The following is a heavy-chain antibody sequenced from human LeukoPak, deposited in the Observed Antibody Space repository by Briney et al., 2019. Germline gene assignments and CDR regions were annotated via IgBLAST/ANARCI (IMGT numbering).Heavy chain of an antibody. V-gene: IGHV1-18*01. D-gene: IGHD1-26*01. CDR3: ARGSIVGGHDY. CDR1: GGTFSSYA. J-gene: IGHJ4*02. CDR2: ISAYNGNT. Sequence: EASVKVSCKASGGTFSSYAISWVRQAPGQGLEWMGWISAYNGNTNYAQKLQGRVTITRDTSASAAYMELSSLRSEDTAVYYCARGSIVGGHDYWGQGTLVTVSS.